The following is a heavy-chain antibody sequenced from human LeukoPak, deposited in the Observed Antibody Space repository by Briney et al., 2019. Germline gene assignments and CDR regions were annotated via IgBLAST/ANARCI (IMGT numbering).Heavy chain of an antibody. CDR2: ISGSGGST. V-gene: IGHV3-23*01. CDR3: AKPRAAVGGGAFDI. CDR1: GFTFSSYA. Sequence: GGSLRLSCAASGFTFSSYAMSWVRQAPGKGLEWVSAISGSGGSTYYADSVRGRFTISRDNSKNTLYLQMNSLRAEDTAVYYRAKPRAAVGGGAFDIWGQGTMVTVSS. J-gene: IGHJ3*02. D-gene: IGHD6-13*01.